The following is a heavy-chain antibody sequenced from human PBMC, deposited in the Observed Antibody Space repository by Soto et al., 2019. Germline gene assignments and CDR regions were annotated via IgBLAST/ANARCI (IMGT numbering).Heavy chain of an antibody. J-gene: IGHJ4*02. D-gene: IGHD1-1*01. CDR3: ARGRYGDY. CDR2: ISAHNGNT. V-gene: IGHV1-18*01. Sequence: QVHLVQSGAEVKKPEASVKVSCKGSGCAFTTYGITWVRQAPGQGLEWMGWISAHNGNTNYAQKLQGRVTVTRDTSTSTAYMELRSLRSDDTAVYYCARGRYGDYWGQGALVTVSS. CDR1: GCAFTTYG.